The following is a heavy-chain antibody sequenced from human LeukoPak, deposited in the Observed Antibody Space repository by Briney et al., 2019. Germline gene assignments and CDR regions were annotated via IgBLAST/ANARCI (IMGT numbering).Heavy chain of an antibody. V-gene: IGHV3-23*01. Sequence: GGSLRLSCAASGFTFSTYVMTWVRQAPGKGLEWVSAICASGGCTFYADSVKGRSTMSRDNSKNTLYLQMNSLRVEDTALYYCARLTDSSSQHWGQGTLVTVPS. CDR2: ICASGGCT. J-gene: IGHJ1*01. CDR1: GFTFSTYV. D-gene: IGHD2-2*01. CDR3: ARLTDSSSQH.